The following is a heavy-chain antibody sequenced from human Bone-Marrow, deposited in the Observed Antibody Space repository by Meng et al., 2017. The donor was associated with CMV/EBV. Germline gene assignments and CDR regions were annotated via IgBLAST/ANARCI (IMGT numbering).Heavy chain of an antibody. D-gene: IGHD3-9*01. CDR3: ARDKDDILTGLGWSYYYYGMDV. J-gene: IGHJ6*02. CDR2: ISSSSSYI. CDR1: GFTFSSYA. V-gene: IGHV3-21*01. Sequence: GESLKISCAASGFTFSSYAMHWVRQAPGKGLEWVSSISSSSSYIYYADSVKGRFTISRDNAKNSLYLQMNSLRAEDTAVYYCARDKDDILTGLGWSYYYYGMDVWGQGTTVTVSS.